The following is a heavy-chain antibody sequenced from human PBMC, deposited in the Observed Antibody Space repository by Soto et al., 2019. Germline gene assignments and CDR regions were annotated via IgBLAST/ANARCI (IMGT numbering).Heavy chain of an antibody. Sequence: QVQLVESGGGVVQPGRSLRLSCAASGFTFSTYGMHWVRQAPGKGLEWVAVISYDGSNKYYADSVKGRFTISRDNSKNTLYLQMNSLRPEDTAVYYCAKDLLRPGRAYGMDVWGQGTTVPVSS. CDR3: AKDLLRPGRAYGMDV. V-gene: IGHV3-30*18. D-gene: IGHD6-25*01. CDR1: GFTFSTYG. CDR2: ISYDGSNK. J-gene: IGHJ6*02.